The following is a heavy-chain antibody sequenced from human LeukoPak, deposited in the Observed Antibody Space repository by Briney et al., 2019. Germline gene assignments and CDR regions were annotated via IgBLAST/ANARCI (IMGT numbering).Heavy chain of an antibody. CDR2: IIPIFGTA. V-gene: IGHV1-69*06. CDR3: ARDSGNYYDSSGYYYGY. D-gene: IGHD3-22*01. J-gene: IGHJ4*02. CDR1: GGTFSSYA. Sequence: SVKVSCKASGGTFSSYAISWVRQAPGQGLEWMGGIIPIFGTANYAQKFQGRVTITADKSTSTAYMELSSLRSEDTAVYYCARDSGNYYDSSGYYYGYWGQGTLVTVSS.